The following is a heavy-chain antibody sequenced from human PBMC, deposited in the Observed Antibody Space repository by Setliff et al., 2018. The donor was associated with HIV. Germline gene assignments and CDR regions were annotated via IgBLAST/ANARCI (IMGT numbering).Heavy chain of an antibody. D-gene: IGHD3-16*01. CDR2: IYYHGST. V-gene: IGHV4-39*01. CDR3: INPSGAMGDFDS. CDR1: GGSISSTNYF. J-gene: IGHJ4*02. Sequence: PSETLSLTCTVSGGSISSTNYFWGWIRQPPGQGLEWIGTIYYHGSTYYNPSLKSRVTISMDTSKNQFSLQLTSVTAADTAVYYCINPSGAMGDFDSWGQGALVTVSS.